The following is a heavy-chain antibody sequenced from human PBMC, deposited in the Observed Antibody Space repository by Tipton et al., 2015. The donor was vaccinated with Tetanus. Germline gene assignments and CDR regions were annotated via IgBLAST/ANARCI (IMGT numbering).Heavy chain of an antibody. V-gene: IGHV4-31*03. CDR2: IFYIGTT. CDR3: ARGQAGGSYGGSFDY. Sequence: TLSLTCTVSGGSISSDGAYWSWIRQHPGKGPEWLGYIFYIGTTYYNPSLQSRISISADTSKNQLSLRLTSVTAADTAVYYCARGQAGGSYGGSFDYWGQGVVATVSS. D-gene: IGHD1-26*01. CDR1: GGSISSDGAY. J-gene: IGHJ4*02.